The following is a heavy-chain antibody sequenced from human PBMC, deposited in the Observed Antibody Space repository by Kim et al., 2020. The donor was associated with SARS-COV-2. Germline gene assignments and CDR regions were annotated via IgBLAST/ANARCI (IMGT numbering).Heavy chain of an antibody. V-gene: IGHV4-59*09. Sequence: YNPSLKSRVTISVDTSKNQFSLKLSSVTAADTAVYYCARGWGQQLDFDYWGQGTLVTVSS. CDR3: ARGWGQQLDFDY. J-gene: IGHJ4*02. D-gene: IGHD6-13*01.